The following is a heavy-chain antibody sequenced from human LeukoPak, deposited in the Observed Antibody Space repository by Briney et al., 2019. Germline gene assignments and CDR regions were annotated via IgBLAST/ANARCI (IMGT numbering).Heavy chain of an antibody. Sequence: PSETLSLTCTASGGSISSYYWSWIRQPPGKGLEWIGYIYYSGSTNYNPSLKSRVTISVDTSKNQFSLKLSSVTAADTAVYCCARAEGDCSGGGCTVIAFDIWGQGTMVTVSS. CDR3: ARAEGDCSGGGCTVIAFDI. V-gene: IGHV4-59*12. D-gene: IGHD2-15*01. J-gene: IGHJ3*02. CDR1: GGSISSYY. CDR2: IYYSGST.